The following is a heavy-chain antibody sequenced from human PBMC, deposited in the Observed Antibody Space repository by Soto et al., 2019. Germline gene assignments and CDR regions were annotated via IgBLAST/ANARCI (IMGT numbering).Heavy chain of an antibody. J-gene: IGHJ5*02. D-gene: IGHD2-15*01. V-gene: IGHV3-30*18. CDR1: GFMFSGYG. CDR3: AKLIGGVKASGGTGNWIDP. CDR2: VSHDGVDN. Sequence: QVQLVESGGGVVQPGGSLRLSCAASGFMFSGYGMHWIRQAPGKGLEWVAGVSHDGVDNYYGDSVMGRCTVCRDDYKNTMFVQFDRVTADDSGVYYCAKLIGGVKASGGTGNWIDPWGQGTLVTVSS.